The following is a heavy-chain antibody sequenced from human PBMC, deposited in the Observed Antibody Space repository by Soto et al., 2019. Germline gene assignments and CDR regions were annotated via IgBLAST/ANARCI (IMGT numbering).Heavy chain of an antibody. CDR3: AQVSSSWTGYGMDV. J-gene: IGHJ6*02. CDR2: INHSGST. CDR1: GGSFSGYY. Sequence: PSETLSLTCAVYGGSFSGYYWSWIRQPPGKGLEWIGEINHSGSTNYNPSLKSRVTISVDTSKNQFSLKLSSVTAADTAVYYCAQVSSSWTGYGMDVWGQGTTVTVSS. D-gene: IGHD6-13*01. V-gene: IGHV4-34*01.